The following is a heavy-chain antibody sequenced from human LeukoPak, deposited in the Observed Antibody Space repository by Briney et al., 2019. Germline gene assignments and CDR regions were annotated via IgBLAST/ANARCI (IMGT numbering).Heavy chain of an antibody. J-gene: IGHJ6*03. D-gene: IGHD6-6*01. Sequence: GGSLRLSCAASGFTFSTHWMSWVRQAPGKGLEWVAKIKEDGSEKYYVDSVKGRFTISRDNAKNSLSLQMNSLRAEDTAVYYCAKDAAARRLYYYYYMDVWGKGTTVTVSS. V-gene: IGHV3-7*01. CDR1: GFTFSTHW. CDR3: AKDAAARRLYYYYYMDV. CDR2: IKEDGSEK.